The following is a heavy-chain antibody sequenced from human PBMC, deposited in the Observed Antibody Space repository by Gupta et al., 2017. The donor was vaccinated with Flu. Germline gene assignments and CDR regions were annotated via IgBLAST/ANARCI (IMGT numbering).Heavy chain of an antibody. CDR1: GYDYARYW. V-gene: IGHV5-51*03. CDR2: IYGASSET. J-gene: IGHJ4*02. Sequence: EVQLVQSGAAVKNPGDSLKISCTGSGYDYARYWIAWVRQMPGGGLEWAGIIYGASSETMYGPSFQGRVTISVDKSMRTSYLQWTSLRASDTGVYFCTRLWSSLWGGPDYWGQGTLVTVS. D-gene: IGHD2-21*01. CDR3: TRLWSSLWGGPDY.